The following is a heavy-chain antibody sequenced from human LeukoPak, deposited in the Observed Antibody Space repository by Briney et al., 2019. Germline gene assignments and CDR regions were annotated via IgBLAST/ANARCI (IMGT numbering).Heavy chain of an antibody. CDR2: ISGNGGST. V-gene: IGHV3-23*01. J-gene: IGHJ4*02. CDR1: GFTFSSYA. Sequence: GGSLRLSCAASGFTFSSYAMSWVRQAPGKGLEWVSAISGNGGSTYYADSVKGRFTISRDNSKNTLSLQMNSLRAEDTAVYYCAKDISEARDYFDYWSQGTLVTVSS. CDR3: AKDISEARDYFDY.